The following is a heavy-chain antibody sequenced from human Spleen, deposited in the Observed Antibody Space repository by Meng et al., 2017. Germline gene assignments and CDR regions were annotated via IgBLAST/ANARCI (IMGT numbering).Heavy chain of an antibody. J-gene: IGHJ5*01. Sequence: QAQLVEAGGGLVKPGGSLRLSCAASGFTFSDYHMNWIRHAPGKGLEWISYISSSGSIIYSADSLKGRFTISRDNANNLLSLQMTSLRAEDTAIYYCAREYYYGSGMDSWGQGTLVTVSS. V-gene: IGHV3-11*01. CDR1: GFTFSDYH. CDR2: ISSSGSII. CDR3: AREYYYGSGMDS. D-gene: IGHD3-10*01.